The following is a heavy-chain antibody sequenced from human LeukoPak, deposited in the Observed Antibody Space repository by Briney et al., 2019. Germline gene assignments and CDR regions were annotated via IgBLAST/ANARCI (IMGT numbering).Heavy chain of an antibody. D-gene: IGHD2-15*01. CDR1: GGSFSGYY. CDR2: INHSGST. J-gene: IGHJ4*02. CDR3: ARSLYRYCSGGSCYPTYFDY. V-gene: IGHV4-34*01. Sequence: PSETLSLTCAVYGGSFSGYYWSWIRQPPGKGLEWIGEINHSGSTNYNPSLKSRVTISVDTSKNQFSLKLSSVPAADTAVYYCARSLYRYCSGGSCYPTYFDYWGQGTLVTVSS.